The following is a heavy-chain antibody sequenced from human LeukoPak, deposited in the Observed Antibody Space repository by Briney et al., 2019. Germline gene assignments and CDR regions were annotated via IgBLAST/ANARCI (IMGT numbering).Heavy chain of an antibody. D-gene: IGHD2-15*01. CDR3: ARPLLTYCSGGSCSRYYYYGMDV. V-gene: IGHV1-69*13. CDR2: IIPIFGTA. CDR1: GGTFSSYA. Sequence: GASVTVSCTASGGTFSSYAISWVRQAPGQGLEWMGGIIPIFGTANYAQKFQGRVTITADESTSTAYMELSSLRSEDTAVYYCARPLLTYCSGGSCSRYYYYGMDVWGQGTTVTVSS. J-gene: IGHJ6*02.